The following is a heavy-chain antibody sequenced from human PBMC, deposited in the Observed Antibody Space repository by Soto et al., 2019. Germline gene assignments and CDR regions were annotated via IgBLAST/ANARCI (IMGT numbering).Heavy chain of an antibody. CDR2: IYYSGST. V-gene: IGHV4-39*01. Sequence: SETLSLTCTVSGGSISSSSYYWGWIRQPPGKGLEWIGSIYYSGSTYYNPSLKSRVTISVDTSKNQFSLKLSSVTAADTAVYYCARRLRKTTFDYWGQGTLVTVSS. D-gene: IGHD1-1*01. J-gene: IGHJ4*02. CDR3: ARRLRKTTFDY. CDR1: GGSISSSSYY.